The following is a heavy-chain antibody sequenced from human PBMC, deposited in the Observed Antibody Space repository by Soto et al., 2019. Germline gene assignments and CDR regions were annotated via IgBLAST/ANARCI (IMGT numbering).Heavy chain of an antibody. CDR1: GYTFTSYD. CDR3: ARGIKYGDYSRWFDP. J-gene: IGHJ5*02. CDR2: MNHNSGNT. Sequence: QVQLVQSGAEVKKPGASVKVSCKASGYTFTSYDINWVRQATGQGGEYLGWMNHNSGNTGYVKKFQGRVTMTRDTSMSTAYMELSSLRSEDTAVYYCARGIKYGDYSRWFDPWGPGTLVTVSS. D-gene: IGHD4-17*01. V-gene: IGHV1-8*01.